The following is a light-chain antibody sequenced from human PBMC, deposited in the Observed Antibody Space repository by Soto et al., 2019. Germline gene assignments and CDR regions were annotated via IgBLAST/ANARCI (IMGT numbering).Light chain of an antibody. V-gene: IGKV3-20*01. CDR1: QSVSSSY. CDR3: QQYGSSPNT. CDR2: GAS. Sequence: EIVLTQSPGTLSLSPGERATLSCRASQSVSSSYLAWYQQKPGQAPRLLIYGASSRATGIPDRFSGSGSGKYFPLTISRLEPEDFAVYYCQQYGSSPNTFGQGTKLEIK. J-gene: IGKJ2*01.